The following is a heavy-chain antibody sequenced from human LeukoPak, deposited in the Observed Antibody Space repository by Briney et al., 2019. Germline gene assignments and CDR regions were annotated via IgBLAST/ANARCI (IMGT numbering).Heavy chain of an antibody. CDR3: AKDRPYYDILTGYFNYYYYYGMDV. CDR1: GFTLSSYA. CDR2: ISGSGGST. Sequence: GGSLRLSCAASGFTLSSYAMSWVRQAPGKRLEWVSAISGSGGSTYYADSVKGRFTISRDNSKNTLYLQMNSLRAEDTAVYYCAKDRPYYDILTGYFNYYYYYGMDVWGKGTTVTVSS. J-gene: IGHJ6*04. D-gene: IGHD3-9*01. V-gene: IGHV3-23*01.